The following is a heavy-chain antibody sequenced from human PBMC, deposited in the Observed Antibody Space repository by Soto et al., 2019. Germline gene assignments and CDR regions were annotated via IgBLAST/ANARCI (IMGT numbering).Heavy chain of an antibody. CDR1: GGTFRNYP. CDR2: IFPLTDIP. V-gene: IGHV1-69*02. Sequence: QVQLVQSGTEVKKPGSSVKVSCKASGGTFRNYPINWVRQAPGQGLEWMGSIFPLTDIPDYAQNFQARLTISADKSTRTAYMELSRLTSDDTAMYFCARGPLVVLNYFESWGQGTLVTVSS. J-gene: IGHJ4*02. CDR3: ARGPLVVLNYFES.